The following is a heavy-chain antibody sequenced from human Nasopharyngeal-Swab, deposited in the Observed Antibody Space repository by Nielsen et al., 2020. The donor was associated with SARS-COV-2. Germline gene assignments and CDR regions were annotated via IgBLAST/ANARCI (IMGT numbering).Heavy chain of an antibody. CDR2: ISSSSSYI. CDR1: EFTFSSYS. CDR3: ARDGGDIVVVVAATYLGY. Sequence: GESLKISCAASEFTFSSYSMNWVRQAPGKGLEWVSSISSSSSYIYYADSVKGRFTISRDNAKNSLYLQMNSLRAEDTAVYYCARDGGDIVVVVAATYLGYWGQGTLVTVSS. J-gene: IGHJ4*02. V-gene: IGHV3-21*01. D-gene: IGHD2-15*01.